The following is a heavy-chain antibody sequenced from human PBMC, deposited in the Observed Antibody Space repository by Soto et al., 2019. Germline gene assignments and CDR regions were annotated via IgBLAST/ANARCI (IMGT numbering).Heavy chain of an antibody. Sequence: QVQLVQSGAEVKKPGASVKVSCKASGYTFTSYYMHWVRQAPGQGLEWMGIINPSGGSTSYAQMFQGRVTMTRDTSTSTVYMELSSLRSEDTAVYYCARDHIAAAGTLDDYYYMDVWGKGTTVTVSS. CDR2: INPSGGST. V-gene: IGHV1-46*03. CDR3: ARDHIAAAGTLDDYYYMDV. CDR1: GYTFTSYY. J-gene: IGHJ6*03. D-gene: IGHD6-13*01.